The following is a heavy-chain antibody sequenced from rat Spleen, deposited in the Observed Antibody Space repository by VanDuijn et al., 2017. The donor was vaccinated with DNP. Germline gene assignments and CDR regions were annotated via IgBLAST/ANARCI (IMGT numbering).Heavy chain of an antibody. Sequence: EVQLQESGPGLVKPSQSLSLTCSVTGYSITSNYWGWIRKFPGNKMEWIGHIRYSGSTSYNPSRRGRISITRDTSRNQLFIQLNSLGSEDTAIYYCVRGNDGFFPNWYFDFWGPGTMVTESS. J-gene: IGHJ1*01. D-gene: IGHD1-12*03. CDR1: GYSITSNY. V-gene: IGHV3-1*01. CDR2: IRYSGST. CDR3: VRGNDGFFPNWYFDF.